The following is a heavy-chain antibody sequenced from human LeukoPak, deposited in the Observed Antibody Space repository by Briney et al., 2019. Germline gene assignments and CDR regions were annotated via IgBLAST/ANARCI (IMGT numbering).Heavy chain of an antibody. V-gene: IGHV1-2*02. CDR1: GGTFSSYA. CDR3: ATGVGPTNMDV. D-gene: IGHD1-26*01. Sequence: ASVKVSCKASGGTFSSYAISWVRQAPGQGLEWMGWINPISGGTNYAQNFQGRVTMTSDTSISTAYMELSRLTPDDTAVYYCATGVGPTNMDVWGKGTTVTISS. J-gene: IGHJ6*03. CDR2: INPISGGT.